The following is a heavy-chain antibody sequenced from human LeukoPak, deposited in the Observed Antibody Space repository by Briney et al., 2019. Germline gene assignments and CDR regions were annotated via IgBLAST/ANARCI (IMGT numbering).Heavy chain of an antibody. CDR2: ISSSGSTI. CDR3: ARSSGWYPARPLCFDY. D-gene: IGHD6-19*01. CDR1: GFTFSDYY. Sequence: GGSLRLSCAASGFTFSDYYMSWIRQAPGKGLEWVSYISSSGSTIYYADSVKGRFTISRDNAKNSLYLQMNSLRAEDTAIYYCARSSGWYPARPLCFDYWGQGTLVTVSS. V-gene: IGHV3-11*04. J-gene: IGHJ4*02.